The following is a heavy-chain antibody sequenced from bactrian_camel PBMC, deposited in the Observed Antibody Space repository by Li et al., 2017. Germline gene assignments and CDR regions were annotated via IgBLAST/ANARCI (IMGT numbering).Heavy chain of an antibody. Sequence: HVQLVESGGGSAQPGGSLRLSCATTGYTYSSYCMGWFRQTPDKGREGVAAIDSDGSASYADSVKGRFTVSGDYAKNNLYLQMNSLKPGDTAMYYCAAAGVCGWLLLHGHGASWGQGTQVTVS. CDR2: IDSDGSA. V-gene: IGHV3S9*01. J-gene: IGHJ4*01. CDR1: GYTYSSYC. CDR3: AAAGVCGWLLLHGHGAS. D-gene: IGHD2*01.